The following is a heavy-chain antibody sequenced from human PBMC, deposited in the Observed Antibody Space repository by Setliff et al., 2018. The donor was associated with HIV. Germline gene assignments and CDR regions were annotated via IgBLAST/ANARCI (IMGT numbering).Heavy chain of an antibody. CDR2: FDPEDGDT. D-gene: IGHD6-13*01. CDR3: ATAKEHWLSEGGLASAHIHDAFDV. CDR1: GYTLSELT. J-gene: IGHJ3*01. V-gene: IGHV1-24*01. Sequence: GASVKVSCKVSGYTLSELTMHWVRQAPGKGLEWMGRFDPEDGDTLHAQRLQGRVIMTEDSSTDTAYMELSSLTSDDTAVYYCATAKEHWLSEGGLASAHIHDAFDVWGQGTMVTVSS.